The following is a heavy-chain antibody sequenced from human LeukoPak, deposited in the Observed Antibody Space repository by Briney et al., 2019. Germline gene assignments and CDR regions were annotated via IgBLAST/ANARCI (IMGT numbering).Heavy chain of an antibody. CDR1: GYTFSSYA. D-gene: IGHD6-13*01. CDR2: ISGSGGST. CDR3: AKDPHSSSWSEVALLAVDY. J-gene: IGHJ4*02. V-gene: IGHV3-23*01. Sequence: SCKASGYTFSSYAMSWVRQAPGKGLEWVSAISGSGGSTYYADSVKGRFTISRDNSKNTLYLQMNSLRAEDTAVYYCAKDPHSSSWSEVALLAVDYWGQGTLVTVSS.